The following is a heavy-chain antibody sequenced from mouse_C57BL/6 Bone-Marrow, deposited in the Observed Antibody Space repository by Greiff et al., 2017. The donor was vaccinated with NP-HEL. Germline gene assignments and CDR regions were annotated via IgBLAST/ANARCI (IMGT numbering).Heavy chain of an antibody. D-gene: IGHD1-1*01. V-gene: IGHV1-81*01. Sequence: QVQLQQSGAELARPGASVKLSCKASGYTFTSYGISWVKQRTGQGLEWIGEIYPRSGNTYYNEKFKGKATLTADKSSSTAYMELRSLTSEDSAVYFCAKEDYYGSSGFAYWGQGTLVTVSA. CDR2: IYPRSGNT. CDR1: GYTFTSYG. CDR3: AKEDYYGSSGFAY. J-gene: IGHJ3*01.